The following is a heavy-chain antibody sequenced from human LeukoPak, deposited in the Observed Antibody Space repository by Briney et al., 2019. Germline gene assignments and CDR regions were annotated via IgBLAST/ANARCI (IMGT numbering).Heavy chain of an antibody. CDR2: IYYSGST. CDR1: GGSISSYY. Sequence: SETLSLTCTVSGGSISSYYWSWIRQPPGKGLEWIGYIYYSGSTNYNPSLKSRVTISVDTSKNQFSLKLSSVTAADTAVYYCARASSTFYYGMGVWGQGTTVTASS. J-gene: IGHJ6*02. D-gene: IGHD3-16*01. V-gene: IGHV4-59*01. CDR3: ARASSTFYYGMGV.